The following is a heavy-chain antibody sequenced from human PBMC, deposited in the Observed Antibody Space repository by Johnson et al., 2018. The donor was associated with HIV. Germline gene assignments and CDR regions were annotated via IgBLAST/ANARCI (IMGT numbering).Heavy chain of an antibody. D-gene: IGHD5-12*01. CDR3: ARAYRRSFDF. Sequence: VQLVESGGGVVQPGRSLRLSCAVSGLTFSNYGMHWVRHSPGRGLECVSYIGTSDSTTYYEDSVKGRFSISRDNAKNPLYLQMYSLRAEDTAVYYCARAYRRSFDFGGQGTVVTVSS. CDR1: GLTFSNYG. J-gene: IGHJ3*01. CDR2: IGTSDSTT. V-gene: IGHV3-48*04.